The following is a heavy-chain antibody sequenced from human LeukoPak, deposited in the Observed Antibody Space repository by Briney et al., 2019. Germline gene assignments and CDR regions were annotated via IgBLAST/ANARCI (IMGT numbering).Heavy chain of an antibody. CDR1: GYTFTGYY. V-gene: IGHV1-2*02. CDR2: INPNSGGT. D-gene: IGHD6-6*01. J-gene: IGHJ4*02. CDR3: ARYGDSSSSGFDY. Sequence: ASVKVSGKASGYTFTGYYMHWVRQAPGQGPEWMGWINPNSGGTKNAQKFQGRVTMTRDTSISTAYMEVSSLRSDDTAVYYCARYGDSSSSGFDYWGQGTLVTVSS.